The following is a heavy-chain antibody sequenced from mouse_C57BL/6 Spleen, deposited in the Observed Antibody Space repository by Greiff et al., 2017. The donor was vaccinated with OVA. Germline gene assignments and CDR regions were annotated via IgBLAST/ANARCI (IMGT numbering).Heavy chain of an antibody. D-gene: IGHD1-1*01. CDR1: GYTFTSYD. CDR2: IYPRDGST. V-gene: IGHV1-85*01. CDR3: ARFITTVVKYFDV. Sequence: QVQLHQSGPELVKPGASVKLSCKASGYTFTSYDINWVKQRPGQGLEWIGWIYPRDGSTKYNEKFKGKATLTVDTSSSTAYMELHSLTSEDSAVYFCARFITTVVKYFDVWGTGTTVTVSS. J-gene: IGHJ1*03.